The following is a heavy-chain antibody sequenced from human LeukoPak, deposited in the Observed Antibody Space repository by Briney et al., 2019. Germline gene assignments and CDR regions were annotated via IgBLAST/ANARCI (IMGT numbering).Heavy chain of an antibody. Sequence: GGSLRLSCTASGLSFSSYNMNWVRQAPGKGPEWVAYITANNTTKYFADSVKGRFTISRDNAKKSLFLQMNSLRAEDTAVYYCAAASAFSSSWRSWGQGTVVTVSS. V-gene: IGHV3-48*01. D-gene: IGHD6-13*01. J-gene: IGHJ5*02. CDR2: ITANNTTK. CDR3: AAASAFSSSWRS. CDR1: GLSFSSYN.